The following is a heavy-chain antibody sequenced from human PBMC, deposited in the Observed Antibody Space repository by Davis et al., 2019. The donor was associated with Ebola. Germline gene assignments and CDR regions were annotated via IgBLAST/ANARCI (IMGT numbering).Heavy chain of an antibody. J-gene: IGHJ6*02. CDR2: ISAYNGNT. V-gene: IGHV1-18*01. Sequence: AASVKVSCKASGGTFSSYAISWVRQAPGQGLEWMGWISAYNGNTNYAQKLQGRVTMTTDTSTSTAYMELSSLRSEDTAVYYCARVREPHYDYYGMDVWGQGTTVTVSS. CDR3: ARVREPHYDYYGMDV. D-gene: IGHD1-14*01. CDR1: GGTFSSYA.